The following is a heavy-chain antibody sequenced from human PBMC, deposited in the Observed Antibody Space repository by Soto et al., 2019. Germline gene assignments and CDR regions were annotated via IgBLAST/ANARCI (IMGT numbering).Heavy chain of an antibody. CDR1: GGSFSGYY. J-gene: IGHJ4*02. Sequence: PSETLSLTCAVYGGSFSGYYWSWIRQPPGKGLEWIGEINHSGSTNYNPSLKSRVTISVDTSKNQFSLKLSSVTAADTAVYYCARDQQWLVVFDYWGQGTLVTVSS. CDR3: ARDQQWLVVFDY. CDR2: INHSGST. V-gene: IGHV4-34*01. D-gene: IGHD6-19*01.